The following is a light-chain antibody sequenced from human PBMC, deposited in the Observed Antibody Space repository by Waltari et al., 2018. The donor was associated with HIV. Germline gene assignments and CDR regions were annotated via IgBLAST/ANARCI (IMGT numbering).Light chain of an antibody. Sequence: QSALTQPASVSGSPGQSITLSCTGTSRDVGGYNYVSWYQQHPGKAPKLMIYEVSHRPSGVSNRFSGSKSGNTASLTISGLQAEDEADYYCSSYTTSSFVVFGGGTKLTVL. J-gene: IGLJ2*01. CDR2: EVS. V-gene: IGLV2-14*01. CDR1: SRDVGGYNY. CDR3: SSYTTSSFVV.